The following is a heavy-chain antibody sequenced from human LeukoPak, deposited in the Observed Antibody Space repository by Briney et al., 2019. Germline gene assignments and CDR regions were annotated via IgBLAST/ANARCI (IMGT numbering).Heavy chain of an antibody. CDR1: GSTFSTKS. Sequence: GGSLSLSCAASGSTFSTKSINGVGQPPGKGLEWVSYITADSGTTYYADSVKGRFTISRDNAKNSLYLQMNSLRDEDTAVYYCASRDYFDYWGQGTLVTVSS. CDR3: ASRDYFDY. J-gene: IGHJ4*02. CDR2: ITADSGTT. V-gene: IGHV3-48*02.